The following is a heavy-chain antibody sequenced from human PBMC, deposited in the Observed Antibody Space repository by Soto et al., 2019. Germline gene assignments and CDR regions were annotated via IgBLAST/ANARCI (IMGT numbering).Heavy chain of an antibody. CDR2: INHSGST. CDR3: ARGPHLPYYDFWSGYYF. CDR1: GGSFSGYY. J-gene: IGHJ3*01. V-gene: IGHV4-34*01. Sequence: QVQLQQWGAGLLKPSETLSLTCAVYGGSFSGYYWSWIRQPPGKGLEWIGEINHSGSTNYNPSLKSRVTISVDTSKNQFSLKLSSVTAADTAVYYCARGPHLPYYDFWSGYYFWGQGTMVTVSS. D-gene: IGHD3-3*01.